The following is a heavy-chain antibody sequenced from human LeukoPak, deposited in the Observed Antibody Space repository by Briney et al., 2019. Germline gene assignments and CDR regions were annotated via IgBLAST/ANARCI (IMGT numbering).Heavy chain of an antibody. D-gene: IGHD3-10*01. V-gene: IGHV1-3*01. CDR2: INAGNGNT. Sequence: ASVKVSCKASGYTFSSYAMHWVRQAPGQRLEWMGWINAGNGNTKFSHEFQGRVTITRDTSASTAYMELRSLRSDDTAVYYCARDGSGSFYYYYYMDVWGKGTTVTISS. CDR1: GYTFSSYA. CDR3: ARDGSGSFYYYYYMDV. J-gene: IGHJ6*03.